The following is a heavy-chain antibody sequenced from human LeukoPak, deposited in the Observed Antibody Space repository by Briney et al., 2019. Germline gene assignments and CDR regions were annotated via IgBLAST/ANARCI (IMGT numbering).Heavy chain of an antibody. V-gene: IGHV1-69*13. J-gene: IGHJ3*02. Sequence: SVKVSCKASGGTFSSYAISWVRQAPGQGLEWMGGIIPIFGTANYAQKFQGRVTITADESTSTAYMELSSLRSEDTAVYYCASARKGYDFWSGIDAFDIWGQGTMVTVSS. CDR2: IIPIFGTA. CDR1: GGTFSSYA. D-gene: IGHD3-3*01. CDR3: ASARKGYDFWSGIDAFDI.